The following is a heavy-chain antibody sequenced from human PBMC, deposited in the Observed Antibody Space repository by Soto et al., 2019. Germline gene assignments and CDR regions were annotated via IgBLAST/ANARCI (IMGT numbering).Heavy chain of an antibody. D-gene: IGHD5-18*01. CDR2: IYNSGRT. CDR3: ARERYSYGYDY. J-gene: IGHJ4*02. V-gene: IGHV4-31*03. CDR1: GGAISSGGYY. Sequence: PLSLTCTVSGGAISSGGYYWSWIRQHPGKGLEWIGYIYNSGRTYYNPSLKSRVTISVDTSKKQFSLKLSSVTAADTAVYYCARERYSYGYDYWGQGTLVTVSS.